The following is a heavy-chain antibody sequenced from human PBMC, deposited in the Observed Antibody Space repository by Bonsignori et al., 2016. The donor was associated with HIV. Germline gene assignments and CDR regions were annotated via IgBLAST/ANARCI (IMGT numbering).Heavy chain of an antibody. Sequence: WIRQPPGKGLEWLSYISGSGSDIYTAVSVKGRFTISRDNAKNSLYLQMNSLRDEDTAVYYCARSLPGGRKCLDSWGQGALVTVSS. CDR3: ARSLPGGRKCLDS. J-gene: IGHJ5*02. D-gene: IGHD3-16*01. V-gene: IGHV3-11*01. CDR2: ISGSGSDI.